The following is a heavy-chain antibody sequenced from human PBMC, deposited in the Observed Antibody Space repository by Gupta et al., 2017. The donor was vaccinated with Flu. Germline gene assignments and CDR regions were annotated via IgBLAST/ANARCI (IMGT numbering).Heavy chain of an antibody. D-gene: IGHD3-3*01. CDR1: GGSISSGSYY. Sequence: QVQLQESGPGLVKPSQTLSLTCTVSGGSISSGSYYWSWIRQPAGKGLEWIGRIYTSGSTNYNPSLKSRVTISVDTSKNQFSLKLSSVTAADTAVYYCARSLNESGHRTDWYFDLWGRGTLVTVSS. CDR3: ARSLNESGHRTDWYFDL. CDR2: IYTSGST. J-gene: IGHJ2*01. V-gene: IGHV4-61*02.